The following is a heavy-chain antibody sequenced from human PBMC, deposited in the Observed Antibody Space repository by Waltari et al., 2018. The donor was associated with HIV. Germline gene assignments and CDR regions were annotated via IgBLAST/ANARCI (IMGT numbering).Heavy chain of an antibody. Sequence: EVQLVESGGDLLKPGGCLRLACAASGFTLNSVWMSGVRQAPGKGLECVGRIKTKGDGGATDYAAAVKGRFTISRDDSKNTVYLQMNSLKIEDTAVYYCTSEEDYGSGSHFDYWGQGTLVTVSS. CDR2: IKTKGDGGAT. V-gene: IGHV3-15*01. J-gene: IGHJ4*02. CDR1: GFTLNSVW. D-gene: IGHD3-10*01. CDR3: TSEEDYGSGSHFDY.